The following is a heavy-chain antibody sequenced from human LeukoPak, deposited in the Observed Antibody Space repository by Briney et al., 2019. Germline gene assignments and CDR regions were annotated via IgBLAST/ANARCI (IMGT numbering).Heavy chain of an antibody. D-gene: IGHD6-13*01. J-gene: IGHJ5*02. V-gene: IGHV3-30*18. CDR1: GFTFSSYG. CDR2: ISYDGSNK. Sequence: PGRSLRLSCAASGFTFSSYGMHWVRQAPGKGLEWVAVISYDGSNKYYGDSVKGRFTISRDNSKNTLFLQLNSLRDEDTAMYYCAKDWGSYSSSWYGWFDPWGQGTLVTVSS. CDR3: AKDWGSYSSSWYGWFDP.